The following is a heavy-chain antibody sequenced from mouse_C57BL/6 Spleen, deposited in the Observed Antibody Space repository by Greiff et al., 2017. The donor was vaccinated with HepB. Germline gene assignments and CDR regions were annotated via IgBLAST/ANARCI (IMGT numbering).Heavy chain of an antibody. CDR1: GFSLTSYG. D-gene: IGHD2-13*01. CDR3: ARHDDGDSYYAMDY. CDR2: IWSDGST. V-gene: IGHV2-6-1*01. J-gene: IGHJ4*01. Sequence: VKLVESGPGLVAPSQSLSITCTVSGFSLTSYGVHWVRQPPGKGLEWLVVIWSDGSTTYNSALKSRLSISKDNSKSQVFLKMNSLQTDDTAMYYCARHDDGDSYYAMDYWGQGTSVTVSS.